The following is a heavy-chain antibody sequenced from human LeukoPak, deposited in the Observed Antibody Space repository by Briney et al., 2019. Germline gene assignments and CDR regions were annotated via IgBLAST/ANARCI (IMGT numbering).Heavy chain of an antibody. CDR1: GGSISSYY. J-gene: IGHJ5*02. CDR3: ARGVTMIRGVILERTKSTNCFDP. CDR2: IYTTGNT. Sequence: SETLSLTCTVSGGSISSYYWSWIRQPAGKGLEWIGRIYTTGNTNYNPSLKSRVTISLDTSKNQFSLKLSSVSAEDTALYYCARGVTMIRGVILERTKSTNCFDPWGQGTLVIVSS. D-gene: IGHD3-10*01. V-gene: IGHV4-4*07.